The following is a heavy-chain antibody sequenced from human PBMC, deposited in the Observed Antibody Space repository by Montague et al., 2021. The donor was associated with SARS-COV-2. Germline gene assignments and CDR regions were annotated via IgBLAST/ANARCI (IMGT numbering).Heavy chain of an antibody. CDR3: ASGAVSSSRKMDV. CDR2: ISSSSSYT. D-gene: IGHD6-13*01. J-gene: IGHJ6*04. V-gene: IGHV3-11*03. Sequence: SRSLSFSASGFPFSDYMSWIRQAPGTGLEWVSYISSSSSYTNYADSVKGRFTISRDNAKNSLYLQVNSLRAEDTAVYYCASGAVSSSRKMDVWGKGTTVTVSS. CDR1: GFPFSDY.